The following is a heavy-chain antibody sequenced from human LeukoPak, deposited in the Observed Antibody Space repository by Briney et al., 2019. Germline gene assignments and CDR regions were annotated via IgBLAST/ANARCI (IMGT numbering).Heavy chain of an antibody. CDR2: IPYDGSSK. CDR3: ARESPTDIAVAGIDRERYSLDY. Sequence: PGRSLRLSCAASGFTFSSYAMHWVRQAPGKELEWVAVIPYDGSSKYYADSVKGRFTISRDNSKNTLYLQMNSLRAEDTAVYYCARESPTDIAVAGIDRERYSLDYWGQGTLVTVSS. J-gene: IGHJ4*02. D-gene: IGHD6-19*01. CDR1: GFTFSSYA. V-gene: IGHV3-30-3*01.